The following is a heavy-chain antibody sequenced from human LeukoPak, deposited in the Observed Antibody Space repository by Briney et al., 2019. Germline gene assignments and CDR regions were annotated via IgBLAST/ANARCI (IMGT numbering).Heavy chain of an antibody. J-gene: IGHJ3*02. D-gene: IGHD3-22*01. CDR3: ARDRLDYYDSSGYPRWDAFDI. V-gene: IGHV1-69*06. Sequence: VASVKVSCKASGGTFSSYAISWVRQAPGQGLEWMEGIIPIFGTANYAQKFQGRVTITADKSTSTAYMELSSLRSEDTAVYYCARDRLDYYDSSGYPRWDAFDIWGQGTMVTVSS. CDR2: IIPIFGTA. CDR1: GGTFSSYA.